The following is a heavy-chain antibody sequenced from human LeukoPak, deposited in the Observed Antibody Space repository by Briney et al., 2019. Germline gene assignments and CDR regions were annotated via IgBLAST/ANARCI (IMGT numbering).Heavy chain of an antibody. V-gene: IGHV4-4*07. Sequence: PSETLSLTCTVSGPSLTTYFWSWIRQPAGKGLEWIGRFYSSGSTSYNPSLKNLLPISVDTSKNEFSLKLRSVTAADTAVYYCVRDRVDSSGYYYYYGLDVWGQGTTVTVSS. CDR1: GPSLTTYF. CDR2: FYSSGST. D-gene: IGHD3-22*01. CDR3: VRDRVDSSGYYYYYGLDV. J-gene: IGHJ6*02.